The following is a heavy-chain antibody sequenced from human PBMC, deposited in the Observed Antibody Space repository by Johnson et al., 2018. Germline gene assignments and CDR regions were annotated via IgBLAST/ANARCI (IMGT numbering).Heavy chain of an antibody. CDR3: ATDPTTVVTPEDYYYDGMDV. V-gene: IGHV3-15*07. CDR2: IKSKTDGGTT. CDR1: GFTFSNAW. Sequence: EVQLVESGGGLVKPGGSLRLSCAASGFTFSNAWMNWVRQAPGKGLEWVGRIKSKTDGGTTDYAAPVKGRFTISRDDSKNTLYLQMNSLKTEDTAVYYCATDPTTVVTPEDYYYDGMDVWGQGTTVTVSS. D-gene: IGHD4-23*01. J-gene: IGHJ6*02.